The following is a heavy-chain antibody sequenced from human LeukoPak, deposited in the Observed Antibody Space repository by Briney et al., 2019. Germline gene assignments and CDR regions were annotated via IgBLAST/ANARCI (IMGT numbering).Heavy chain of an antibody. D-gene: IGHD3-10*01. V-gene: IGHV4-4*07. J-gene: IGHJ4*02. CDR3: TRGAYYYDD. CDR1: GASITRYY. CDR2: TYASGSF. Sequence: PSETLSLTCTVSGASITRYYWSWIRQPAGKGLEWIGRTYASGSFDYSPSLRGRVTISVDKSRTQLSLRLRSVTAADTAVYYCTRGAYYYDDWGKGTLVTVSS.